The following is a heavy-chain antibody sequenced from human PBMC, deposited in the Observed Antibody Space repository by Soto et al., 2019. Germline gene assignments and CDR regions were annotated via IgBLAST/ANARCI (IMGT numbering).Heavy chain of an antibody. CDR3: ATEITIFGVVKAAFDI. Sequence: ASVKVSCKVSGYTLTELSMHWVRQAPGKGLEWMGGFDPEDGETIYAQKFQGRVTMTEDTSTDTAYMELSSLRSEDTAVYYCATEITIFGVVKAAFDIWGQGTMDTVSS. CDR1: GYTLTELS. J-gene: IGHJ3*02. V-gene: IGHV1-24*01. D-gene: IGHD3-3*01. CDR2: FDPEDGET.